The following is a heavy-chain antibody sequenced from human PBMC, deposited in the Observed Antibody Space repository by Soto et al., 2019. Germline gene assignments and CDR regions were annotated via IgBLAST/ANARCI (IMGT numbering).Heavy chain of an antibody. J-gene: IGHJ4*02. CDR2: IGGSGATT. V-gene: IGHV3-23*01. D-gene: IGHD6-13*01. CDR1: GFTFSSYA. Sequence: EVQMLESGGGLVQPGGSLRLSCAASGFTFSSYAMTWVRQVPGKGLEWVSVIGGSGATTYYADSVKGRFTISRDNSKNTAYLQMNSLRVEDTAIYYCAQRVFNGSSWSSFDSWGQGTLVTVSS. CDR3: AQRVFNGSSWSSFDS.